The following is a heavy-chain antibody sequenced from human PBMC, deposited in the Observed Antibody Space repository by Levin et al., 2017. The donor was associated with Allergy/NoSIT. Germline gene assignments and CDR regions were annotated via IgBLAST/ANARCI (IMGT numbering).Heavy chain of an antibody. CDR1: GFTFSTHE. Sequence: HTGGSLRLSCAASGFTFSTHEMNWVRQAPGKGLEWVSFISTGGNTRYYADSVKGRFTISTDNANNSLFLQMSNLRAEDTAVYYCARSGDNAGSGTYHDSWGQGTLVTVSS. CDR2: ISTGGNTR. D-gene: IGHD3-10*01. V-gene: IGHV3-48*03. CDR3: ARSGDNAGSGTYHDS. J-gene: IGHJ5*02.